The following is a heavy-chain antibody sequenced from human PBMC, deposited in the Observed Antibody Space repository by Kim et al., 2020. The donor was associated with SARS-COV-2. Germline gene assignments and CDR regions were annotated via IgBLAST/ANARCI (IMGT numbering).Heavy chain of an antibody. V-gene: IGHV4-39*01. J-gene: IGHJ4*02. Sequence: YSDPSLKSRVTISEDTSKNQFSLKLSSVTAADTTVYYCTGPRRTHAPIDNWGRGTLVTVST. CDR3: TGPRRTHAPIDN.